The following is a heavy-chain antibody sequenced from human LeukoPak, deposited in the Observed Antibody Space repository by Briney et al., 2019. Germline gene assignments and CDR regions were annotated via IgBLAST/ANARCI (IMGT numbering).Heavy chain of an antibody. CDR2: IIPIFGTA. CDR1: GGTFSSYA. Sequence: ASVKVSCKASGGTFSSYAISWVRQAPGQGLEWMGGIIPIFGTANYALKFQGRVTITADESTSTAYMELSSLRSEDTAVYYCARHRDGDSSYWYFDLWGRGTLVTVSS. CDR3: ARHRDGDSSYWYFDL. J-gene: IGHJ2*01. V-gene: IGHV1-69*13. D-gene: IGHD4-17*01.